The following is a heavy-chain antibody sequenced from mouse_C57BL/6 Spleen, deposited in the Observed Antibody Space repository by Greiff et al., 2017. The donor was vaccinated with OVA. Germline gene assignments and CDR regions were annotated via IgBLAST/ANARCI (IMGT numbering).Heavy chain of an antibody. D-gene: IGHD2-4*01. CDR2: IDPCDSYT. CDR1: GYTFTSYW. Sequence: VQLQQPGAELVKPGASVKLSCKASGYTFTSYWMQWVKQRPGQGLEWIGAIDPCDSYTNYNQKFKGQATLTVDTSSSTAYMQLSSLTSEDSAVYYCARQGDYGERGAMDYWGQGTSVTVSS. CDR3: ARQGDYGERGAMDY. J-gene: IGHJ4*01. V-gene: IGHV1-50*01.